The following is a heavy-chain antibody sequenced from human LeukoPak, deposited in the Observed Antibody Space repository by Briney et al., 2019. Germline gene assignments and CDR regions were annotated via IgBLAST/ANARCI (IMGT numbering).Heavy chain of an antibody. CDR2: IISIFGIA. CDR1: GGTFSSYT. J-gene: IGHJ5*02. Sequence: ASVKVSCKASGGTFSSYTISWVRQAPGQGLEWMGRIISIFGIANYAQKFQSRVTITADKSTSTAYMELSSLRSEDTAVYYCARGTTTYYDILTGYYADWFDPWGQGTLVTVSS. V-gene: IGHV1-69*02. D-gene: IGHD3-9*01. CDR3: ARGTTTYYDILTGYYADWFDP.